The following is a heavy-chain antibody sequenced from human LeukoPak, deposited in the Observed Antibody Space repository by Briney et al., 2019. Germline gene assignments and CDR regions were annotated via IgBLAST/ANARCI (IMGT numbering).Heavy chain of an antibody. CDR1: GFTFSSYS. CDR3: ARATGVVDAFDI. Sequence: TGGSLRLSCAASGFTFSSYSMNRVRQAPGKGLEWVSYISSPSSTLYYADSVKGRFTISRDNAKNSLYLQMNSLRAEDTAVYYCARATGVVDAFDIWGQGTMVTVSS. V-gene: IGHV3-48*01. CDR2: ISSPSSTL. J-gene: IGHJ3*02. D-gene: IGHD7-27*01.